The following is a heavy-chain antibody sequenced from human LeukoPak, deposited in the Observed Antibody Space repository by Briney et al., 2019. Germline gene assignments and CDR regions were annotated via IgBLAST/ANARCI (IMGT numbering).Heavy chain of an antibody. J-gene: IGHJ4*02. V-gene: IGHV1-2*02. CDR3: ARPDDYGDRYYFDY. D-gene: IGHD4-17*01. Sequence: ASVKVSCKASGYTFTSYAMRWVRQAPGQGLEWMGWINPNSGGTNYAQKFQGRVTMTRDTSISTAYMELSRLRSDDTAVYYCARPDDYGDRYYFDYWGQGTLVTVSS. CDR2: INPNSGGT. CDR1: GYTFTSYA.